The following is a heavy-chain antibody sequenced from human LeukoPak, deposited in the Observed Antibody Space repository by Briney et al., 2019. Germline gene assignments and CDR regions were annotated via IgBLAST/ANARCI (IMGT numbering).Heavy chain of an antibody. CDR2: IYHSGST. CDR1: GFSISSDNW. Sequence: SGTLSLTCSVSGFSISSDNWWRWVRQSPGQGLGWIGEIYHSGSTNYNPSLKSRVIIFVDKSRNQFSLNLYSVTAADTAVYYCAKERVGLKGIDLWGKGTLVTVST. V-gene: IGHV4-4*02. J-gene: IGHJ6*04. D-gene: IGHD3-10*01. CDR3: AKERVGLKGIDL.